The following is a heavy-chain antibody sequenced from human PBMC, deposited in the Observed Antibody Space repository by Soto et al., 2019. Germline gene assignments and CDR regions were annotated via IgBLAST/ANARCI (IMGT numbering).Heavy chain of an antibody. CDR3: ARGPQPYYYDSRNGFDP. J-gene: IGHJ5*02. CDR2: IYYSGST. D-gene: IGHD3-22*01. Sequence: PSETLSLTXTVSGGSVSSGSYYWSWIRQPPGKGLEWIGYIYYSGSTNYNPSLKSRVTISVDTSKNQFSLKLSSVTAADTAVYYCARGPQPYYYDSRNGFDPWGQGTLVTVSS. V-gene: IGHV4-61*01. CDR1: GGSVSSGSYY.